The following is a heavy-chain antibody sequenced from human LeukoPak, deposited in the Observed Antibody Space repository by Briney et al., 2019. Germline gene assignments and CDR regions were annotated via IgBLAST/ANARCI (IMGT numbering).Heavy chain of an antibody. Sequence: PGRSLRLSCAASGFTFSSYGLHWVRQAPDKGLEWVAFISHDGSNKFYGDSVKGRFTISRDNSKNTLYLQTNSLRTEDTAVYYCAKDLFYYDKGGFDYWGQGTLVTVSS. J-gene: IGHJ4*02. V-gene: IGHV3-30*18. CDR1: GFTFSSYG. CDR3: AKDLFYYDKGGFDY. CDR2: ISHDGSNK. D-gene: IGHD3-22*01.